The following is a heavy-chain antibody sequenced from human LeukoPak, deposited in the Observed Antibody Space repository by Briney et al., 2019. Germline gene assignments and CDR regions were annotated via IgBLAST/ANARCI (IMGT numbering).Heavy chain of an antibody. Sequence: SQTLSLTCAISGDSVSSSSTTWDWIRQSPSRGLEWLGRTYYRSKWYNDYAVSEKGRISINADTSNNQFSLQLNSVTPEDTAVYYCTRFYWNGLNFFDPWGQGTLVTVSS. J-gene: IGHJ5*02. CDR3: TRFYWNGLNFFDP. CDR1: GDSVSSSSTT. V-gene: IGHV6-1*01. CDR2: TYYRSKWYN. D-gene: IGHD2/OR15-2a*01.